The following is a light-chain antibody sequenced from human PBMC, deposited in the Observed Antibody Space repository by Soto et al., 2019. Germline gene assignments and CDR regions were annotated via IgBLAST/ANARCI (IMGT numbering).Light chain of an antibody. V-gene: IGKV1-33*01. Sequence: DIQNTQSPSSLSASVGDRVTITCQASQDISNYLNWYQQKPGKAPKLLIYDASNLETGVPSRFSGSGSGTDFTFTISSLQPEDIATYYCHQYDNRPLFGQGTRLE. CDR3: HQYDNRPL. J-gene: IGKJ5*01. CDR2: DAS. CDR1: QDISNY.